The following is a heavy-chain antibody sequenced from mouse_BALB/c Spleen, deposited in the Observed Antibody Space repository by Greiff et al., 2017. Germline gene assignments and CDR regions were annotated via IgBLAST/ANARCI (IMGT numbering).Heavy chain of an antibody. CDR1: GYTFTDYA. CDR3: ATSTMITTGYYYAMDY. CDR2: ISTYYGDA. Sequence: VQLVESGAELVRPGVSVKISCKGSGYTFTDYAMHWVKQSHAKSLEWIGVISTYYGDAIYNQKFKGKATMTVDKSSSTAYMELARLTSEDSAIYYCATSTMITTGYYYAMDYWGQGTSVTVSS. J-gene: IGHJ4*01. V-gene: IGHV1S137*01. D-gene: IGHD2-4*01.